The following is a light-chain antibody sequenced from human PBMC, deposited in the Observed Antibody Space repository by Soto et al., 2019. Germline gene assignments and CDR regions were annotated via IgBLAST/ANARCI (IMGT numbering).Light chain of an antibody. Sequence: DIVMTQSPASLSVSPGERATLSCRASQSVSSNIAWYQQKPGQAPRLLVYAAGSRPIGVPARFSGRGSGTEFTLTIDSRQSEDFAVYYGQQYNNWSRTFGQGTKVDIK. CDR3: QQYNNWSRT. CDR1: QSVSSN. CDR2: AAG. J-gene: IGKJ1*01. V-gene: IGKV3-15*01.